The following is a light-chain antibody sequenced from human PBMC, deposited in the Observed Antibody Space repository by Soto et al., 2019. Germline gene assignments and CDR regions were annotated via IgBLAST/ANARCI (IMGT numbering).Light chain of an antibody. Sequence: QSALTQPASASGSPGQSITISCTGTSSDIGDYDYVSWYQQHPGKAPKLLISEVSNRPSGVSHRFSGSKSGNTASLTISGVQDDDEADYYCNSSATGNDRVFGTGTKVTVL. CDR3: NSSATGNDRV. CDR1: SSDIGDYDY. V-gene: IGLV2-14*01. CDR2: EVS. J-gene: IGLJ1*01.